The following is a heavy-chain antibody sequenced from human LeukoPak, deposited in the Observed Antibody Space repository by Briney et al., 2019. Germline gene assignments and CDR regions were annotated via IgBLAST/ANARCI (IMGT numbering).Heavy chain of an antibody. CDR1: GFTFSASA. CDR3: ARAPYLYSNHFDY. CDR2: VNGGGSST. V-gene: IGHV3-23*01. D-gene: IGHD4-11*01. J-gene: IGHJ4*02. Sequence: QPGGSLRLSCAASGFTFSASAMNWVRQAPAKGLEWVSSVNGGGSSTYYADSVKGRFTISRDNSRNTLYLQMNSLRAEDTAVYYCARAPYLYSNHFDYWGQGTLVTVSS.